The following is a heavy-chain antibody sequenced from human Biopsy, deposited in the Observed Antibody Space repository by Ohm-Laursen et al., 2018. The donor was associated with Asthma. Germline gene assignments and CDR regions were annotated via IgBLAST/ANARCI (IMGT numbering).Heavy chain of an antibody. D-gene: IGHD3-3*01. J-gene: IGHJ1*01. V-gene: IGHV3-7*01. CDR1: GFTFGDYC. CDR3: ARTFHFWSPYHAEHYQL. CDR2: IKHDVSEK. Sequence: LSLTCAASGFTFGDYCMSWVRQVPGQGLEWVANIKHDVSEKNHVDSLKGRFTISRDNAKNLLLLQMNSLRAEDTAVYYCARTFHFWSPYHAEHYQLWGQGTLVTVSS.